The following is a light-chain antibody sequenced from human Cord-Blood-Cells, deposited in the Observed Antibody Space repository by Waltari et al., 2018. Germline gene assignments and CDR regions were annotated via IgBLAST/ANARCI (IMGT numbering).Light chain of an antibody. CDR2: EGS. CDR1: SSDVGCYNL. Sequence: QSALTQSASVSGSPGQSITISCTGTSSDVGCYNLVSWYQQHPGKAPKLMIYEGSKRPSGVSNRFSGSKSGNTASLTISGLQAEDEADYYCCSYAGSSTYVFGTGTKVTVL. CDR3: CSYAGSSTYV. V-gene: IGLV2-23*01. J-gene: IGLJ1*01.